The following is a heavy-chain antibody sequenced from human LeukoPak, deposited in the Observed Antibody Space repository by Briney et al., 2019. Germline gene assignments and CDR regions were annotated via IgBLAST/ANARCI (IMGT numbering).Heavy chain of an antibody. CDR1: GFSFSSYS. D-gene: IGHD2-2*01. CDR3: ARDYLYAFDY. Sequence: GSLRLSCAASGFSFSSYSMNWVRQATGKGLEWVSYSSGSGNAKHYTDSVKGRFTISRDNAKNALYLQMNSLRAEDTAVYFCARDYLYAFDYWGQGTLVTVSS. CDR2: SSGSGNAK. J-gene: IGHJ4*02. V-gene: IGHV3-48*01.